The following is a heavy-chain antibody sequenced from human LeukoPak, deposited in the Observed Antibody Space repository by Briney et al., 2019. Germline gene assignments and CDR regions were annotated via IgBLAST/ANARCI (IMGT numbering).Heavy chain of an antibody. D-gene: IGHD4-17*01. CDR1: GFTFSSYS. Sequence: GGSLRLSCAASGFTFSSYSMNWVRQAPGKGLEWVSYISSSSSMIYYADSVKGRFTISRDNAKNSLYLQMNSLRAENTAVYYCARIMTTVTTVEYWGQGTLVTVSS. J-gene: IGHJ4*02. CDR3: ARIMTTVTTVEY. V-gene: IGHV3-48*01. CDR2: ISSSSSMI.